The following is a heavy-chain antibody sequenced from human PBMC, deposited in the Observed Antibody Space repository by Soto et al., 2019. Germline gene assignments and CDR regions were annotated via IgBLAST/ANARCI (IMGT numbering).Heavy chain of an antibody. CDR1: GGSIRSNNW. CDR3: ARVNSGSSSDY. CDR2: IFQSGST. J-gene: IGHJ4*02. Sequence: QVQLQESGPGLVKPSGTLSLTCAVSGGSIRSNNWWSWVRQPPGKGLEWIGEIFQSGSTNNNPSLKTRVTISVDKSKNQFSLKLSSVTAADTAVYYCARVNSGSSSDYWGQGTLVTVSS. V-gene: IGHV4-4*02. D-gene: IGHD1-26*01.